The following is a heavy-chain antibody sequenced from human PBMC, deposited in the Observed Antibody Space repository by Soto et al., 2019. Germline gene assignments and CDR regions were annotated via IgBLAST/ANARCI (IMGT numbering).Heavy chain of an antibody. D-gene: IGHD6-19*01. CDR2: ISGGDTT. J-gene: IGHJ4*02. V-gene: IGHV3-23*01. CDR1: GFTFGSYA. CDR3: APGWYMATFWTD. Sequence: EVQLLESGGGLVKPGGSLRLSCVASGFTFGSYAMSWVRQPPGQGLDWVSTISGGDTTQYAESVKGRFTISRDKAKNTMHLQMTTLRVEVTAVYYCAPGWYMATFWTDWGQGTLVTVPS.